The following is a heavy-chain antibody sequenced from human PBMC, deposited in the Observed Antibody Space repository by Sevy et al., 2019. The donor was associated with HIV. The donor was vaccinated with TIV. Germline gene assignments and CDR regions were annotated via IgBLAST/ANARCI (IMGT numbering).Heavy chain of an antibody. Sequence: SETLSLTCAVYGGSFSGYYWNWIRHPPGKALEWIGEINHSGSTNYNPSLKSRVTISVDMSKNQFSLKLNSVTAADTAVYYCARAPPVVVVPGAPSWFDPWGQGTLVTVSS. CDR3: ARAPPVVVVPGAPSWFDP. D-gene: IGHD2-2*01. V-gene: IGHV4-34*01. CDR2: INHSGST. J-gene: IGHJ5*02. CDR1: GGSFSGYY.